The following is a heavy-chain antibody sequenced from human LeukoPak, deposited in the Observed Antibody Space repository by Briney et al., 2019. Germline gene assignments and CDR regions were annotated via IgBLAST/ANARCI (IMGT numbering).Heavy chain of an antibody. CDR2: IWCDGSNK. D-gene: IGHD1-26*01. V-gene: IGHV3-33*01. Sequence: PGGSLRLSCAASGITFSSYGMHWVRQAPGKGLEWVAVIWCDGSNKYYADSVKGRFTISRDNSKNTLYLQMNRLRAEDTAVYYCARGTKGIVGATPDYWGQGTLVTVSS. CDR3: ARGTKGIVGATPDY. CDR1: GITFSSYG. J-gene: IGHJ4*02.